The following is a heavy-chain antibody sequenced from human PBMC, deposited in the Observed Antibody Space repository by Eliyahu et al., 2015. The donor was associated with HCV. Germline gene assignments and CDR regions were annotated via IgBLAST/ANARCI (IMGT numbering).Heavy chain of an antibody. CDR3: VRDKGATLEAQRDFDL. V-gene: IGHV3-9*01. J-gene: IGHJ2*01. Sequence: DVQLVESGGGFVHPGRSLSLSCEASGFTFNDYALHWVRQLPGKGLEWVSGLNWNSAYIGYAYSLKGRFTISRDNAKNIVYLQMNRLGPDDTGLYFCVRDKGATLEAQRDFDLWGRGTLVTVSS. D-gene: IGHD1-1*01. CDR2: LNWNSAYI. CDR1: GFTFNDYA.